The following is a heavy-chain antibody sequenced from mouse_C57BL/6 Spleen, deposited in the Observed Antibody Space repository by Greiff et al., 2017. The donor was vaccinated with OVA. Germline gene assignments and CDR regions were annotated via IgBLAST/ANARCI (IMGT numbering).Heavy chain of an antibody. D-gene: IGHD2-3*01. Sequence: VQLQQPGAELVKPGASVKLSCTASGFNIKDYYMHWVKQRPEQGLEWIGRIDPEDGDTEYAPKFQGKATMTADTSSNTAYLQLSSLTSEDTAVYYCTTWANYDGYYVFDVWGTGTTVTVSS. V-gene: IGHV14-1*01. CDR1: GFNIKDYY. CDR2: IDPEDGDT. CDR3: TTWANYDGYYVFDV. J-gene: IGHJ1*03.